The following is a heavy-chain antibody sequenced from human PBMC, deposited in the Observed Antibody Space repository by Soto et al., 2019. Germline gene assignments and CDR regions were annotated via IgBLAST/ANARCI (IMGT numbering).Heavy chain of an antibody. CDR1: GGSIISYY. J-gene: IGHJ4*02. Sequence: SETLSLTCTVSGGSIISYYWSWIRQPPGKGLEWIGYIYYSGSTNYNPSLKSRVTISVDTSKNQFSLKLSSVTAADTAVYYCARHVQWLPTYFDYWGQGTLVTVSS. D-gene: IGHD6-19*01. CDR3: ARHVQWLPTYFDY. CDR2: IYYSGST. V-gene: IGHV4-59*08.